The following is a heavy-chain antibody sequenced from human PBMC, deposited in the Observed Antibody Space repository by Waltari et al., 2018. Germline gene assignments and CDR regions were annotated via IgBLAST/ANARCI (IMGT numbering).Heavy chain of an antibody. V-gene: IGHV3-30*03. CDR3: ASVTGTGY. CDR1: GFNFSDYG. Sequence: QVQLLESGGGVVQPGGSLRLSCAASGFNFSDYGMHWVRQAPGKGLDWLAVVSFDETTKYYADSGKGRFTISRDNSRNTVFLDMNSLRPEDTATYYCASVTGTGYWGQGTLVTVSS. D-gene: IGHD1-20*01. CDR2: VSFDETTK. J-gene: IGHJ4*02.